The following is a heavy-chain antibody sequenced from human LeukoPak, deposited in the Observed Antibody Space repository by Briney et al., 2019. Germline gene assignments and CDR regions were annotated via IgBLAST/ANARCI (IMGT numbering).Heavy chain of an antibody. Sequence: PGGSLRLSCAASGFTFRNYAMSWDRQAPGKGLEWVSTISGSGGSTYYADSVKGRFTISGDNSKNTLYLQMNSLRDEDTAVYYCASGRGIENSSPLDYWGQGTLVTVSS. J-gene: IGHJ4*02. CDR2: ISGSGGST. CDR3: ASGRGIENSSPLDY. D-gene: IGHD6-6*01. CDR1: GFTFRNYA. V-gene: IGHV3-23*01.